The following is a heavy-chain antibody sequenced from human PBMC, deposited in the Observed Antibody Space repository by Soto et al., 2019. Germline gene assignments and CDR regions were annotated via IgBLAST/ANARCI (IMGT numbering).Heavy chain of an antibody. V-gene: IGHV3-30*18. D-gene: IGHD6-19*01. CDR3: AKRVPHWLVTSDFNY. CDR2: VSHDGRNT. CDR1: GFTFSDYA. Sequence: VQLVESGGGVVQPGRSLRLSCAASGFTFSDYAMHWVRQAPGKGLEWVAVVSHDGRNTHYADSVKGRFTIARDSSKNTVSLEMTSLRAEDTAVHYCAKRVPHWLVTSDFNYWGQGALVTVSS. J-gene: IGHJ4*02.